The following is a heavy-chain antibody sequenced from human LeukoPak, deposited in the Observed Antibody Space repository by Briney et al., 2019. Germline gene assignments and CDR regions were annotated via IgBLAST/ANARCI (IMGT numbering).Heavy chain of an antibody. CDR3: ARYLDY. J-gene: IGHJ4*02. CDR1: GFTVSSNY. V-gene: IGHV3-53*01. CDR2: IYSGGST. Sequence: PGGSLRPSCAASGFTVSSNYMNWVRQAPGKGLEWVSVIYSGGSTYYADSVKGRFTISRDNSKNTLYLQMNSLRAEDTAVYYCARYLDYWGQGTLVTVSS.